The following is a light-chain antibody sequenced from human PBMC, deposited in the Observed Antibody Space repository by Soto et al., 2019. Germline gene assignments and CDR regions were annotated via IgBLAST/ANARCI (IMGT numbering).Light chain of an antibody. CDR3: QQRSSWPT. V-gene: IGKV3-11*01. CDR1: QTVSSQ. J-gene: IGKJ1*01. CDR2: DAS. Sequence: LLTQSPATLSLSPGERATLSCRASQTVSSQLAWYQQKPGQAPRLLIYDASKRATGVPGRFSGSGSGTAFTLTISSLETDDFGVYYCQQRSSWPTFGQGTRVEIK.